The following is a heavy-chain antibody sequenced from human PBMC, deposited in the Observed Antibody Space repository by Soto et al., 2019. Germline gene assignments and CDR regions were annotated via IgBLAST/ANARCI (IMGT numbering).Heavy chain of an antibody. CDR3: AKDGAEVYYDSTGYYS. D-gene: IGHD3-22*01. CDR1: GFTFSSYA. J-gene: IGHJ4*02. CDR2: IRGSGGST. Sequence: EVQLLESGGGLVQPGGSLRLSCAASGFTFSSYAMSWVRQAPGKGLEWVSRIRGSGGSTYYADSVKGRFTISRDNSKNTLYLQMNSLRAEDTAEYYCAKDGAEVYYDSTGYYSWGQGTLVTVSS. V-gene: IGHV3-23*01.